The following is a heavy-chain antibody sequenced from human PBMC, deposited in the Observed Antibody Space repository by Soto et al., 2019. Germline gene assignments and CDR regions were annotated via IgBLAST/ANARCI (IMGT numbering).Heavy chain of an antibody. CDR1: GGSISSGGYY. J-gene: IGHJ4*02. Sequence: LSLTCTVSGGSISSGGYYWSWIRQHPGKGLEWIGYIYYSGSTYYNPSLKSRVTISVDTSKNQFSLKLSSVTAADTAVYYCARDFGDGSGSDYWGQGTLVTVSS. CDR3: ARDFGDGSGSDY. CDR2: IYYSGST. V-gene: IGHV4-31*03. D-gene: IGHD3-10*01.